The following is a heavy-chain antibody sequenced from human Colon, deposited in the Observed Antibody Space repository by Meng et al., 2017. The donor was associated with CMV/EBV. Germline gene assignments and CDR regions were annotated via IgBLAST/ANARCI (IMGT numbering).Heavy chain of an antibody. CDR1: GFTFSSYT. D-gene: IGHD1-26*01. Sequence: SGFTFSSYTMHWVSQAPGKGLEWVSSISISATKIYYADSVRGRFTVSRDDATDSLYLQLNSLRAEDTALYYCARDKGILGGTFDYWGQGTLVTVSS. J-gene: IGHJ4*02. V-gene: IGHV3-21*01. CDR2: ISISATKI. CDR3: ARDKGILGGTFDY.